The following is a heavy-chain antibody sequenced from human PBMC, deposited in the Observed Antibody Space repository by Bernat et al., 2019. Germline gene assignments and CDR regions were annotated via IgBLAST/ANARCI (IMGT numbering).Heavy chain of an antibody. CDR3: AKEGVILLFLETLAFFDY. D-gene: IGHD3-3*01. CDR2: ISGSGGST. V-gene: IGHV3-23*01. J-gene: IGHJ4*02. CDR1: GFTFSSYA. Sequence: EVQLLESGGGLVQPGGSLRLSCAASGFTFSSYAMSWVRQAPGKGLEWVSAISGSGGSTYYADSVKGRFTISRDNSKNTLYLQMNSLRAEDTAIYYCAKEGVILLFLETLAFFDYWGQGTLVTVSS.